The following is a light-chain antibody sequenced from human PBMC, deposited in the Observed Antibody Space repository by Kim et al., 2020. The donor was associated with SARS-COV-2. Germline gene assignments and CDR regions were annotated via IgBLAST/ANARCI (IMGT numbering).Light chain of an antibody. CDR3: YSTDSSGNHRV. J-gene: IGLJ3*02. CDR1: ALPKKY. Sequence: SYELTQPPSVSVSPGQTARITCSVDALPKKYAYWYQQKSGQAPVLVIYEDIKRPSGIPERFSGSSSGTMATLTISGAQVEDEADYYCYSTDSSGNHRVFGGGTQLTVL. CDR2: EDI. V-gene: IGLV3-10*01.